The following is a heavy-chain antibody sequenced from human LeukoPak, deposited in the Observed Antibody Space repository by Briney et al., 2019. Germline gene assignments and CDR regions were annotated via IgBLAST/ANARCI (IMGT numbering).Heavy chain of an antibody. Sequence: GASVKVSCKVSGYTLTELSMHWVRQAPGKGLEWMGGFDPEDGETIYAQKFQGRVTMTEDTSTDTAYMELSSLRSDDTAVYYCAKVMGSGQWLVEREDFDIWGQGTMVTVSS. D-gene: IGHD6-19*01. V-gene: IGHV1-24*01. J-gene: IGHJ3*02. CDR3: AKVMGSGQWLVEREDFDI. CDR2: FDPEDGET. CDR1: GYTLTELS.